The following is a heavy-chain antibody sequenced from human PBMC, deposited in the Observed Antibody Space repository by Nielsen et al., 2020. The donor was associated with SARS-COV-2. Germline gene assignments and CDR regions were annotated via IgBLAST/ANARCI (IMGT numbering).Heavy chain of an antibody. V-gene: IGHV1-18*04. CDR1: GYTFTYYY. Sequence: ASVKVSCKTSGYTFTYYYIHWVRQAPGQGLEWMGRISAYNGNTNYAQKLQDRVTMTTDTSTSTAYMELRSLRSDDTAVYYCARGSSSYYYRPKADTLYYYYYYMDVWGKGTTVTVSS. J-gene: IGHJ6*03. D-gene: IGHD3-10*01. CDR2: ISAYNGNT. CDR3: ARGSSSYYYRPKADTLYYYYYYMDV.